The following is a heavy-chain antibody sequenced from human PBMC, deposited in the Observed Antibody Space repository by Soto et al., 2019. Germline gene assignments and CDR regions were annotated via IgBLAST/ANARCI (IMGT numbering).Heavy chain of an antibody. Sequence: ASVKVSCKASGGTFNNYPITWVRQAPGEGLEWMGGSIPIFGTANYAQKFQGRVTISVDESTSTAYMELSSLRSEDTAVYYCARGRGYRGDDHYYYFDMDVWGQGTTVPVSS. CDR1: GGTFNNYP. V-gene: IGHV1-69*13. CDR2: SIPIFGTA. CDR3: ARGRGYRGDDHYYYFDMDV. D-gene: IGHD5-12*01. J-gene: IGHJ6*02.